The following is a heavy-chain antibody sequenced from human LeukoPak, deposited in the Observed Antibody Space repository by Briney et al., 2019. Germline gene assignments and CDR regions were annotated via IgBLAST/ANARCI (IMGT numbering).Heavy chain of an antibody. J-gene: IGHJ4*02. CDR2: ISGGGDTT. D-gene: IGHD3-10*02. CDR3: GKGRSMLGELSGDY. Sequence: PGGSLRLSCAASGFTFSSYAMSWVRQAPGKGPEWVSAISGGGDTTYYADSVKGRFIISRDNSKNTLYLQMNSLRSEDTAVYYCGKGRSMLGELSGDYWGQGTLVTVSS. CDR1: GFTFSSYA. V-gene: IGHV3-23*01.